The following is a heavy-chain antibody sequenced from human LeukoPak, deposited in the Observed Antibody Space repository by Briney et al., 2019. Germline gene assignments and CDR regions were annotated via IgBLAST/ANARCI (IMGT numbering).Heavy chain of an antibody. CDR2: IYYSGST. J-gene: IGHJ4*02. V-gene: IGHV4-59*01. CDR1: GGSTSSYY. Sequence: SETLSLTCTVSGGSTSSYYWSWIRQPPGKGLEWIGYIYYSGSTNYNPSLKSRVTISVDTSKNQFSLKLSSVTAADTAVYYCARVGVVHAFDYWGQGTLVTVSS. D-gene: IGHD3-3*01. CDR3: ARVGVVHAFDY.